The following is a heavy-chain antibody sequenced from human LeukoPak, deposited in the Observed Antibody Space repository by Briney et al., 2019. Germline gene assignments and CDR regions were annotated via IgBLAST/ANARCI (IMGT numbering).Heavy chain of an antibody. CDR3: ARGIAAAASPGY. CDR1: GFTVSGNY. Sequence: GGSLRLSCAASGFTVSGNYLSWVRQAPGKGLEWVSTIYAGGSTYYADSVKGRFTISRDNSKNTLYLQMNTLRVEDTAVYYCARGIAAAASPGYWGQGTLVTVSS. J-gene: IGHJ4*02. V-gene: IGHV3-66*01. D-gene: IGHD6-13*01. CDR2: IYAGGST.